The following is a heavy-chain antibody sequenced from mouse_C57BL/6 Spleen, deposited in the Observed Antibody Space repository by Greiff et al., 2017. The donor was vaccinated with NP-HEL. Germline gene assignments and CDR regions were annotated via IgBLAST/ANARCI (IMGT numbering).Heavy chain of an antibody. D-gene: IGHD1-1*01. CDR1: GFNIKDYY. V-gene: IGHV14-1*01. CDR3: TTGGSSPSWFAY. CDR2: IDPEDGDT. Sequence: VQLQQSGAELVRPGASVKLSCTASGFNIKDYYMHWVKQRPEQGLEWIGRIDPEDGDTEYAPKFQGKATMTADTSSNTASLQLSSLTSEDTAVYYCTTGGSSPSWFAYWGQGTLVTVSA. J-gene: IGHJ3*01.